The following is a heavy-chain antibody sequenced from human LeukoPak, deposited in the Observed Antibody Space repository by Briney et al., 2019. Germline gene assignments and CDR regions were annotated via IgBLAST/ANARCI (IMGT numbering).Heavy chain of an antibody. Sequence: GGSLRLSCAASGFTFSSYAMSWVRQAPGKGLEWVSAISGGGGSTYYADSVKGRFTISRDNSKNTLYLQMNSLRAEDTAVYYCAKDRGNYGDPILYFDYWGQGTLVTVSP. J-gene: IGHJ4*02. CDR3: AKDRGNYGDPILYFDY. V-gene: IGHV3-23*01. CDR1: GFTFSSYA. CDR2: ISGGGGST. D-gene: IGHD4-17*01.